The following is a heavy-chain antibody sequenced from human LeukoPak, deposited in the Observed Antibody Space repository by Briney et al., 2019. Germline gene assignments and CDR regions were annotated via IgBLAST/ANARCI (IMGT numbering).Heavy chain of an antibody. CDR2: TYYRSKWYH. Sequence: SQTLSLTCVLSGDSVSSNSAAWTWIRQSPSRGLEWLGRTYYRSKWYHDYAVSVKGRITINPDTSKNQFFLQLNSVTPEDTAVYDGARETSHFDYWGQGTLVTVSS. V-gene: IGHV6-1*01. J-gene: IGHJ4*02. CDR1: GDSVSSNSAA. CDR3: ARETSHFDY.